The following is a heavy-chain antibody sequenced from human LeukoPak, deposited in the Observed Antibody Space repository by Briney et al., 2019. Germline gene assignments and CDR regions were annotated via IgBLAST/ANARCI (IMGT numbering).Heavy chain of an antibody. J-gene: IGHJ4*02. Sequence: GGSLRLSCAASGFTFSSYAMSWVRQAPGKGLEWVSAISGSGGSTYYAGSVKGRFTISRDNSKNTLYLQMNSLRAEDTAVYYCANLHIFGVVIPGYWGQGTLVTVSS. CDR1: GFTFSSYA. CDR2: ISGSGGST. CDR3: ANLHIFGVVIPGY. D-gene: IGHD3-3*01. V-gene: IGHV3-23*01.